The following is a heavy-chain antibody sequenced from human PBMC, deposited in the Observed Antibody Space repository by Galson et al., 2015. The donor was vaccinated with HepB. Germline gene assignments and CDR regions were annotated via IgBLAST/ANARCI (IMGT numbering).Heavy chain of an antibody. CDR3: ARAVRYFDWLLGPEFDY. Sequence: LSLTCTVSGGSISSGGYYWSWIRQHPGKGLEWIGYIYYSGSTYYNPSLKSRVTISVDTSKNQFSLKLSSVTAADTAVYYCARAVRYFDWLLGPEFDYWGQGTLVTVSS. D-gene: IGHD3-9*01. CDR2: IYYSGST. J-gene: IGHJ4*02. CDR1: GGSISSGGYY. V-gene: IGHV4-31*03.